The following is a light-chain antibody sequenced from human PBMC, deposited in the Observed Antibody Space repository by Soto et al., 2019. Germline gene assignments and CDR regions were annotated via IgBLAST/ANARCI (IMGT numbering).Light chain of an antibody. CDR2: TTN. CDR1: SSNIANNY. V-gene: IGLV1-47*02. Sequence: QSVLTQPPSASGTPGQRVSISCSGNSSNIANNYVYWYQQHPGTAPKLLIYTTNQRPSGVPDRFSGSKSDTSASLAISGLRSEDEADYYCATWDDTLSGWVFGGGTQLTVL. CDR3: ATWDDTLSGWV. J-gene: IGLJ3*02.